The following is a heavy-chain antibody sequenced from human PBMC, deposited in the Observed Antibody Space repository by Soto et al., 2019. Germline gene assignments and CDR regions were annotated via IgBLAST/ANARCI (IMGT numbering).Heavy chain of an antibody. CDR1: GYTFTGYY. CDR2: INPNSGGT. D-gene: IGHD2-15*01. Sequence: ASVKVSCKASGYTFTGYYMHWVRQAPGQGLEWMGWINPNSGGTNYAQKFQGWVTMTRDTSISTAYMELSRLRSDDTAVYYCARGSGGSCYGCESNWFDPCGQGTLVTVSS. V-gene: IGHV1-2*04. CDR3: ARGSGGSCYGCESNWFDP. J-gene: IGHJ5*02.